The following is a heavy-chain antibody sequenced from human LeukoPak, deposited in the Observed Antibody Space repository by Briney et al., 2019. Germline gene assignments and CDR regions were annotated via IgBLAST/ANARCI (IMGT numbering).Heavy chain of an antibody. V-gene: IGHV3-23*01. CDR2: ISGSGDTT. D-gene: IGHD6-19*01. CDR1: GFTFNNYA. CDR3: ANAISSAFYYYGMAV. Sequence: PGGSLRLSCAASGFTFNNYAMNWVRHAPGKGLEWVSSISGSGDTTYYADSVKGRFTISRDNFKNTLYLQMYYLRGAETAIYYCANAISSAFYYYGMAVWGQGTTVSVSS. J-gene: IGHJ6*02.